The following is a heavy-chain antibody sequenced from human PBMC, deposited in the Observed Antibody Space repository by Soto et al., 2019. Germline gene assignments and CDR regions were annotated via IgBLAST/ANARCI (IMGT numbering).Heavy chain of an antibody. D-gene: IGHD6-13*01. Sequence: ASVKVSCKASGGTFSSYAISWVRQAPGQGLEWMGGIIPIFGTANYAQKFQGRVTVTADESTSTAYMELSSLRSEDTAVYYCARGRYSSSWSLEFSYGMDVWGQGTTVTVSS. CDR1: GGTFSSYA. V-gene: IGHV1-69*13. CDR3: ARGRYSSSWSLEFSYGMDV. CDR2: IIPIFGTA. J-gene: IGHJ6*02.